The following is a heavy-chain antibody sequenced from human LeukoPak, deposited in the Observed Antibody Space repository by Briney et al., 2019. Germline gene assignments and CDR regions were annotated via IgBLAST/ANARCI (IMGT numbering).Heavy chain of an antibody. D-gene: IGHD6-25*01. CDR1: GYNFSTYW. J-gene: IGHJ5*02. CDR2: IYPRDSQI. CDR3: ARHTKRPQAGWFDP. Sequence: GESLKISCKASGYNFSTYWIGWVRQMPGKGLEYMGIIYPRDSQIRYSPPFQGQVTISPDKSISTAYLQWTSLKASDTAIYYCARHTKRPQAGWFDPWGQGTLVTVSS. V-gene: IGHV5-51*01.